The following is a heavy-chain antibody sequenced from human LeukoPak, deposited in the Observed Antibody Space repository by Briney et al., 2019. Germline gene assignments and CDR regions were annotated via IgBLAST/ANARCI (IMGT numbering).Heavy chain of an antibody. CDR2: MNPNSGNT. Sequence: ASVKVSCKASGYTFTGYYMHWVRQAPGQGLEWMGWMNPNSGNTGYAQKFQGRVTITRNTSISTAYMELSSLRSEDTAVYYCARGATPDAFDIWGQGTMVTVSS. J-gene: IGHJ3*02. V-gene: IGHV1-8*03. CDR1: GYTFTGYY. CDR3: ARGATPDAFDI. D-gene: IGHD1-26*01.